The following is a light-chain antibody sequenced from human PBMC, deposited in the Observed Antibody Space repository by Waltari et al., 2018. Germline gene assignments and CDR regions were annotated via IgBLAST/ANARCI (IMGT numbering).Light chain of an antibody. J-gene: IGKJ2*01. Sequence: EVLMTQSPPTLSVSPGERATLSCRASQSIARNLAWYQQKPGQAPRLLIYGASTRATDVPDRVSGSWSGTEVTLTISSLQSEDFAVYYCQQYNNWRTFGQGTKLEIK. V-gene: IGKV3-15*01. CDR1: QSIARN. CDR2: GAS. CDR3: QQYNNWRT.